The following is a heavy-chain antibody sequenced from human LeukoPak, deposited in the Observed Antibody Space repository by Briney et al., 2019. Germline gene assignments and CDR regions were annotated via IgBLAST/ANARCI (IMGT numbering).Heavy chain of an antibody. CDR2: VWFDGSKK. CDR3: VKDEAVGYSYGLFDS. Sequence: PGGSLRLSCAASGFPFSSYSMTWVRQAPGKGLEWVAVVWFDGSKKYYTNSVKGRFTISRDNPKNTLYLQMNSLRVEDTAVYYCVKDEAVGYSYGLFDSWGQGTLVTVSS. D-gene: IGHD5-18*01. CDR1: GFPFSSYS. V-gene: IGHV3-33*06. J-gene: IGHJ4*02.